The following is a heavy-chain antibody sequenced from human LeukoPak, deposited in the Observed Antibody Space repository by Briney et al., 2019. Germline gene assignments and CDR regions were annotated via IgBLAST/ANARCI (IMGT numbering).Heavy chain of an antibody. CDR2: IYHSGST. J-gene: IGHJ4*02. D-gene: IGHD4-17*01. CDR3: ARQVGDTYYFDC. V-gene: IGHV4-38-2*01. Sequence: SETLSLTCAVSGYSISSGYYWGWIRQPPGEGLEWIGSIYHSGSTYYNPSLKSRDTISVDKSKNQFSLKLSSVTAADTAVYYCARQVGDTYYFDCWGQGTLVTVSS. CDR1: GYSISSGYY.